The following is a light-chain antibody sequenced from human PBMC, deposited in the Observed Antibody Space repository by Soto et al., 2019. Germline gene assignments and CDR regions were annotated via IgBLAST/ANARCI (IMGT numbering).Light chain of an antibody. J-gene: IGLJ7*01. V-gene: IGLV1-47*01. CDR1: SSNIGNFY. CDR3: AAWDDRLSGPGV. CDR2: KNN. Sequence: QSVLTQPASASGTPGQRVTISCSGSSSNIGNFYVYWYQQLPGTAPKLLIYKNNQRPLGVPDRFSGSKSGTSASLAISGLRSEDEADYYCAAWDDRLSGPGVFGGGTQLTVL.